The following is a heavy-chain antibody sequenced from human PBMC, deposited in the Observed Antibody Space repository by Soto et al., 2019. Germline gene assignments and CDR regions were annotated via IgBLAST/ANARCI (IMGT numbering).Heavy chain of an antibody. J-gene: IGHJ4*02. D-gene: IGHD2-21*01. CDR1: GFMFSSYW. V-gene: IGHV3-74*01. Sequence: PGESLKISCAASGFMFSSYWMHWVRQAPGKGPVWVSHIDSDGSDTTYADSVKGRFTISRDNAKNTLYLQMNSLRAEDTAVYYCVRDHIDVGFDYWGLGTLVTVSS. CDR3: VRDHIDVGFDY. CDR2: IDSDGSDT.